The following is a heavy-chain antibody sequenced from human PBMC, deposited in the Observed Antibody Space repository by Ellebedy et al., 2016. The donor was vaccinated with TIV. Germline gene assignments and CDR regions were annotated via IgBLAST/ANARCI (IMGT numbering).Heavy chain of an antibody. Sequence: SVKVSCKASGGTFSSYAISWVRQAPGQGLEWMGRIIPMLDRTNYAQRFQGRVTITADKSSSTAYMELSSLGSADTAVYYCARQYYYDSSGYYDYYFDYWGQGTLVTVSS. CDR1: GGTFSSYA. V-gene: IGHV1-69*04. CDR2: IIPMLDRT. J-gene: IGHJ4*02. CDR3: ARQYYYDSSGYYDYYFDY. D-gene: IGHD3-22*01.